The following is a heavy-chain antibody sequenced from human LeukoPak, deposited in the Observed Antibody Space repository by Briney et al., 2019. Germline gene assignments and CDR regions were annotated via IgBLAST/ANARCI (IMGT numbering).Heavy chain of an antibody. CDR2: IKEDGSAK. CDR3: ATEVYYYMDV. V-gene: IGHV3-7*01. Sequence: PGGPLRLSCAASGLTFSNYWMSWVRQAPGKGLEWVANIKEDGSAKYYIDSVKGRFTISRDNAKNSLYLQMNSLRAEDTAVYYCATEVYYYMDVWGKGTTVTVSS. CDR1: GLTFSNYW. J-gene: IGHJ6*03.